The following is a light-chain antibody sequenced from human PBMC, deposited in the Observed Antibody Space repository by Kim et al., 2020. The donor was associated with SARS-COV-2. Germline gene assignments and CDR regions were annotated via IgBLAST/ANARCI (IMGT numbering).Light chain of an antibody. CDR3: QQRSSWPRT. J-gene: IGKJ1*01. CDR2: DAS. Sequence: LSPGERAPVSCRASQSISSYLAWYQQTPGQAPRLLICDASNRASGIPARFSGSGSGTDFALTISSLEPEDFAVYYCQQRSSWPRTFGQGTKVDIK. CDR1: QSISSY. V-gene: IGKV3-11*01.